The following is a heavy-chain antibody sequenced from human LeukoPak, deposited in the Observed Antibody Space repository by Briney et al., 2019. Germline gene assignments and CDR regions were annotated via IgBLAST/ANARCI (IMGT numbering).Heavy chain of an antibody. D-gene: IGHD6-19*01. CDR2: INPHSGGR. CDR1: GYTFTDYY. Sequence: ASVTVSCKASGYTFTDYYIHWVRQAPGQGLEWMGWINPHSGGRNFAQKFQGRVTITRDTSITTAYMELRRLRSEDTAVYYCARDGYSSGWIAYYYYYMDVWGKGTTVTISS. V-gene: IGHV1-2*02. CDR3: ARDGYSSGWIAYYYYYMDV. J-gene: IGHJ6*03.